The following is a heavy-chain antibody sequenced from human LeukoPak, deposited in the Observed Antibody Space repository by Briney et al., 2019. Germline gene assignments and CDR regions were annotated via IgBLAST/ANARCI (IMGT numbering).Heavy chain of an antibody. V-gene: IGHV3-30-3*01. J-gene: IGHJ6*02. CDR2: ISYDGSNK. CDR1: GFTFSSYW. Sequence: GGSLRLSCAASGFTFSSYWMSWVRQAPGKGLEWVAVISYDGSNKYYADSVKGRFTISRDNSKNTLYQQMNSLRAEDTAVCYCARDLYYYDSSGYMSYGMDVWGQGTTVTVSS. D-gene: IGHD3-22*01. CDR3: ARDLYYYDSSGYMSYGMDV.